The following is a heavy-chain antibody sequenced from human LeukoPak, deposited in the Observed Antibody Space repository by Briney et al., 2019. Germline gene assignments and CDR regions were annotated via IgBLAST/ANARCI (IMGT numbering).Heavy chain of an antibody. D-gene: IGHD3-10*01. J-gene: IGHJ4*02. CDR1: GFTFSSYE. CDR3: ARDKYYGSGSYYNPFAWDY. Sequence: MPGGSLRLSCAASGFTFSSYEMNWVRQAPGKGLEWVSSISSSSSYIYYADSVKGRFTISRDNAKNSLYLQMNSLRAEDTAVYYCARDKYYGSGSYYNPFAWDYWGQGTLVTVSS. CDR2: ISSSSSYI. V-gene: IGHV3-21*01.